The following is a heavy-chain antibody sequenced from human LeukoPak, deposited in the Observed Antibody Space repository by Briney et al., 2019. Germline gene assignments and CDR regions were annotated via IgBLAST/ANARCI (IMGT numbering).Heavy chain of an antibody. J-gene: IGHJ4*02. D-gene: IGHD6-19*01. Sequence: GASVKVSCKASGYTFTSYGITWVRQAPGQGLEWMGWISVYNGNTNYAQKLQGRVTITADESTSTAYMELSSLRSEDTAVYYCARTYSSGRPYYFDYWGQGALVTVSS. CDR3: ARTYSSGRPYYFDY. CDR1: GYTFTSYG. CDR2: ISVYNGNT. V-gene: IGHV1-18*01.